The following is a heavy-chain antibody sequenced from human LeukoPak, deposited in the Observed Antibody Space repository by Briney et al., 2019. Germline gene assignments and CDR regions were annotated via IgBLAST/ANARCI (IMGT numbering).Heavy chain of an antibody. Sequence: SETLSLTCAVYGGSFSGYYWSWIRQPPGKGLEWIGEINHSGSTNYNPSLKSRVTISVDTSKNQFSLKLSSVTAADTAVYYCPRERRGTTGTTSLLDYWGQGTLVTVSS. J-gene: IGHJ4*02. CDR1: GGSFSGYY. CDR3: PRERRGTTGTTSLLDY. CDR2: INHSGST. V-gene: IGHV4-34*01. D-gene: IGHD1-1*01.